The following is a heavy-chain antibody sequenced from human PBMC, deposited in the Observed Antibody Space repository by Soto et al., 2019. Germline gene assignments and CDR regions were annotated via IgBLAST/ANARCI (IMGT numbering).Heavy chain of an antibody. D-gene: IGHD5-18*01. CDR1: GFVLSSYS. CDR2: IGTGTRTR. CDR3: ARSYSYGFGY. V-gene: IGHV3-48*01. J-gene: IGHJ4*02. Sequence: EVQLVESGGGLVQPGGSLRLSCAASGFVLSSYSMSWVRQAPGKGLEWVSYIGTGTRTRYYADSVKGRFTIPRDNGKNSLFLQINSLRAEDTALYYCARSYSYGFGYWGQGTLVTVSS.